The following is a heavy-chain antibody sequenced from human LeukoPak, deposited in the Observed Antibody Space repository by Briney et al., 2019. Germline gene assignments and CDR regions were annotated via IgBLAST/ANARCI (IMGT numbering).Heavy chain of an antibody. CDR3: AREAYYDCSGSLDY. V-gene: IGHV3-7*05. J-gene: IGHJ4*02. Sequence: GGSLRVSCAASGFTFSNYWMSWVRQAPGKGLEWVANIKEDGSEKYYADSVKGRFTISRDNAKNSLYLHMSSLRADDTAIYYCAREAYYDCSGSLDYWGQGTLVTVSS. CDR1: GFTFSNYW. D-gene: IGHD3-22*01. CDR2: IKEDGSEK.